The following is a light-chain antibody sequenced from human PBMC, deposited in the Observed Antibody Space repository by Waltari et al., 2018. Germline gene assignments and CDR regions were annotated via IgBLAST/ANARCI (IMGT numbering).Light chain of an antibody. CDR3: QQLNHYPLT. CDR2: AAS. Sequence: DIQLTQSPSFLSASVGDRVTITCRASQGISSYLVWFQQKPGKAPKLLIYAASTLQSGVPSRFSGSGYGTEFTLTISSLQPEDFATYYCQQLNHYPLTFGGGTKVEIK. CDR1: QGISSY. J-gene: IGKJ4*01. V-gene: IGKV1-9*01.